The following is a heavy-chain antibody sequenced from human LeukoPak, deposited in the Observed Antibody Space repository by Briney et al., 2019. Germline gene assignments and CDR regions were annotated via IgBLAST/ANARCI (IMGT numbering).Heavy chain of an antibody. D-gene: IGHD3-9*01. CDR1: GFTFSSYS. V-gene: IGHV3-48*01. CDR2: ISSSSSTI. Sequence: GGSLRLSCAASGFTFSSYSMNWVRQAPGKGLEWVSYISSSSSTIYYADSVKGRFTISRDNAKNSLYLQMNSLRAEDTAVYYCARDGDYYDILTGYYPSAKGYYMAVWGKGTTVTISS. CDR3: ARDGDYYDILTGYYPSAKGYYMAV. J-gene: IGHJ6*03.